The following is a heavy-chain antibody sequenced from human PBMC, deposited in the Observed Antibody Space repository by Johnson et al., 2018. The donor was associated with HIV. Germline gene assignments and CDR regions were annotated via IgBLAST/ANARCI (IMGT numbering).Heavy chain of an antibody. J-gene: IGHJ3*02. CDR2: ISGGGVST. V-gene: IGHV3-23*04. CDR3: ARDLRGANWHDVFDI. Sequence: EVQLVESGGGLVQPGGSLRLSCAASGFTFSSYAMSWVRQAPGKGLEWVSAISGGGVSTYSADSLQGRFPISRDNAKNSLYLQMNSLRDEDTAVYYCARDLRGANWHDVFDIWGQGTMVTVSS. D-gene: IGHD1-26*01. CDR1: GFTFSSYA.